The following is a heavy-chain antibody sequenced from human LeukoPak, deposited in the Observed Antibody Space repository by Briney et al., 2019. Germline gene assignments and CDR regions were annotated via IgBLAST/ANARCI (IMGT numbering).Heavy chain of an antibody. CDR1: GFTFSSYA. V-gene: IGHV3-23*01. D-gene: IGHD3-10*01. Sequence: GGSLRLSCAASGFTFSSYAMSWVRQAPGKGLEWVSAISGSGGSTYYADSVKGRFTISRDNSKNTLYLQMNSLRAEDTAVYYCARAGNYGSGSYYGVYYFDYWGQGTLVTVSS. CDR3: ARAGNYGSGSYYGVYYFDY. CDR2: ISGSGGST. J-gene: IGHJ4*02.